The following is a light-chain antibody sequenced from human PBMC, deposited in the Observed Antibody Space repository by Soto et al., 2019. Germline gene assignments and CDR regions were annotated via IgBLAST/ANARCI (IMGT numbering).Light chain of an antibody. CDR1: SNDVGGYNL. CDR2: EVT. Sequence: QSVLTQPASLSGSPGQSITISCTRTSNDVGGYNLVSWYQQHPGKAPKLIIYEVTKRPSGVSNRFSGSKSGNTASLTISGLQAEDEADYSCFSYAGNSGVFGVGNKVTVL. V-gene: IGLV2-23*02. CDR3: FSYAGNSGV. J-gene: IGLJ1*01.